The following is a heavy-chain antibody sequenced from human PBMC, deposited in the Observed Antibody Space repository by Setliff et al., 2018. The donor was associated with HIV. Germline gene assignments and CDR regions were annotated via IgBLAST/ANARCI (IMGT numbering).Heavy chain of an antibody. CDR1: GFTFSNFA. Sequence: GGSLRLSCVASGFTFSNFAMYWVRQAPGKGLEWVSVISYDGSRTYYVDSVKGRFTISRDNSKNTLYLQMNSLRDEDTAVYFCAKGVQRLRPYYFDSWGQGILVTVSS. J-gene: IGHJ4*02. CDR2: ISYDGSRT. D-gene: IGHD4-17*01. CDR3: AKGVQRLRPYYFDS. V-gene: IGHV3-30*07.